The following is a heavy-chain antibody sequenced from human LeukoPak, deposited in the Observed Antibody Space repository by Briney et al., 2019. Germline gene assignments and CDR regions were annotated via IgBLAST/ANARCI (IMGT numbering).Heavy chain of an antibody. V-gene: IGHV3-33*01. CDR2: IWYDGSKK. J-gene: IGHJ4*02. CDR3: ARETPSADAAFDY. CDR1: GFTFSSYG. Sequence: GGSLRLSCAVSGFTFSSYGMHWVRKASGKGLEWVAVIWYDGSKKYYADSVKGRFTISRDNSKNTLDLQMNSLRGEDTAVYYCARETPSADAAFDYWGQGTLVTVSS. D-gene: IGHD2-15*01.